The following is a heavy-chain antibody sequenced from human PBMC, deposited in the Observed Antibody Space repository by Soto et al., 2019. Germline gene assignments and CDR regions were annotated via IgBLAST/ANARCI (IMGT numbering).Heavy chain of an antibody. J-gene: IGHJ3*02. D-gene: IGHD3-10*01. CDR1: GGSITSSSYY. Sequence: SETLSLTCTVSGGSITSSSYYWGWIRQPPGKGLEWIGSIYYSGSTYYNPSLKSRVTISVDTSKNQFSLKLSSVTAADTAVYYCARVWGGAFDIWGQGTMVTVSS. V-gene: IGHV4-39*01. CDR3: ARVWGGAFDI. CDR2: IYYSGST.